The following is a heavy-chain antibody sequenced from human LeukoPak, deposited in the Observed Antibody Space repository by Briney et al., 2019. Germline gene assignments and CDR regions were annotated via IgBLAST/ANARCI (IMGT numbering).Heavy chain of an antibody. CDR1: GFTSSTYW. D-gene: IGHD3-10*02. J-gene: IGHJ6*04. CDR2: IKQDGGDK. Sequence: AGGSLRLSCVASGFTSSTYWMTWVRQAPGKGLEWVANIKQDGGDKYYVDSVKGRFTISRDNAKNSLYLQMNSLRAEDTAVYYCAELGITMIGGVWGKGTTVTISS. CDR3: AELGITMIGGV. V-gene: IGHV3-7*01.